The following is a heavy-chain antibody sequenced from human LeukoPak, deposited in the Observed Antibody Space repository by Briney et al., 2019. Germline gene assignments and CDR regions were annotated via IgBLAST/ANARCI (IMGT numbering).Heavy chain of an antibody. V-gene: IGHV3-15*01. D-gene: IGHD1-26*01. CDR3: TTRYSGSYFHSGEYYYGMDV. Sequence: GGSLRLSCAASGFTFSNARMSWVRQAPGKGLEWVGRIKSKTDGGTTDYAAPVKGRFTISRDDSKNTLYLQMNSLKTEDTAVYYCTTRYSGSYFHSGEYYYGMDVWGQGTTVTVSS. CDR2: IKSKTDGGTT. CDR1: GFTFSNAR. J-gene: IGHJ6*02.